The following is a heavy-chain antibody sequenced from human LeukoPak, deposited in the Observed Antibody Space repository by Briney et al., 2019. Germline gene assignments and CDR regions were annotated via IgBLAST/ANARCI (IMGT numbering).Heavy chain of an antibody. D-gene: IGHD6-19*01. J-gene: IGHJ4*02. V-gene: IGHV4-59*12. CDR1: GGSISSYY. CDR2: IYYSGST. Sequence: SETLSLTCTVSGGSISSYYWSWIRQPPGKGLEWIGYIYYSGSTNYNPSLKSRVTISVDKSKNQFSLKLSSVTAADTAVYYCARYSSGVDYWGQGTLVTVSS. CDR3: ARYSSGVDY.